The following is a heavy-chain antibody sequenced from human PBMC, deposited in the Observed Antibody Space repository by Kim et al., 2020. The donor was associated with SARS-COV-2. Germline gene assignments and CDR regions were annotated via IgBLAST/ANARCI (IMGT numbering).Heavy chain of an antibody. J-gene: IGHJ4*02. V-gene: IGHV3-33*01. D-gene: IGHD3-22*01. CDR2: GSNK. CDR3: ARVTGGSGYLD. Sequence: GSNKYYADSVKGRFTISRDNSKNTLYLQMNSLRAEDTAVYFCARVTGGSGYLDWGQGTLVTVSS.